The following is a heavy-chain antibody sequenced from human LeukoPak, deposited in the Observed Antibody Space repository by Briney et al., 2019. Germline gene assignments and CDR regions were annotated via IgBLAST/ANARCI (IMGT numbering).Heavy chain of an antibody. J-gene: IGHJ4*02. CDR3: ARVPYQARYVDF. Sequence: SETLSLTCTVSGGSINNYYWSWIRQPPGKGLEWIGYIYYNGGPKYNPSLKSRVIILVDTSKKQFSLKLNSVTAADTAVYYCARVPYQARYVDFWGREPWSPSPQ. V-gene: IGHV4-59*01. CDR2: IYYNGGP. CDR1: GGSINNYY. D-gene: IGHD1-1*01.